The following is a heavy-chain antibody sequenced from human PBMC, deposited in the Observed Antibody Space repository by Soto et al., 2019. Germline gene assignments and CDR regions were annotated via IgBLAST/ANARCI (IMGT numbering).Heavy chain of an antibody. V-gene: IGHV3-23*01. CDR1: GFTVSSYA. Sequence: EVQLLESGGGLAQPGGSLRLSCAVSGFTVSSYAMSWVRQAPGKGLEWVSAISGGGGSTFYADSVKGRFTISRDNSKNTLYLQMNSLRAEDTAVYYCAKAVHCGGGSCYSRWCDPWGQGTLVTVSS. D-gene: IGHD2-15*01. CDR2: ISGGGGST. CDR3: AKAVHCGGGSCYSRWCDP. J-gene: IGHJ5*02.